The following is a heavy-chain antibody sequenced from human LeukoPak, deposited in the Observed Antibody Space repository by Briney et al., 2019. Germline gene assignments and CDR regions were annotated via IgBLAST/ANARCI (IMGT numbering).Heavy chain of an antibody. J-gene: IGHJ6*03. V-gene: IGHV1-18*01. Sequence: GASVKVSCKASGYTFTSYGISWVRQAPGQGLEWMGWISGYKGNTNYAQKIQGRVTMTTDTSTSTAYMELRSLRSDDTAVYYCATLGNYYYMDIWGKGTTVTVSS. CDR3: ATLGNYYYMDI. CDR2: ISGYKGNT. D-gene: IGHD3-3*02. CDR1: GYTFTSYG.